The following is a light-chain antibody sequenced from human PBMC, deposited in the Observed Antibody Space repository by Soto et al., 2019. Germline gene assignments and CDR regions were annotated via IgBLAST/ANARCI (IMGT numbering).Light chain of an antibody. CDR2: GAS. J-gene: IGKJ1*01. CDR3: QQYGSSGT. V-gene: IGKV3-20*01. Sequence: EIVMTQSPATLSVSPGERAALSCRASQSISSHLVWYQQKPGQAPRLLIYGASSRATGIPDRFSGSGSGTDFTLTISRLEPEDFAVYYCQQYGSSGTFGQGTKVDI. CDR1: QSISSH.